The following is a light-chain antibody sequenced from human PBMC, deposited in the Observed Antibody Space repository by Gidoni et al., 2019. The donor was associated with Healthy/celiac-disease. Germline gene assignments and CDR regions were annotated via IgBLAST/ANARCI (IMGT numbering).Light chain of an antibody. CDR2: KVS. CDR1: QSLVYSDGNTY. V-gene: IGKV2-30*01. CDR3: MQGTHWPWT. J-gene: IGKJ1*01. Sequence: DVVMTQSPLSLPVTLGQPASISCRSSQSLVYSDGNTYLNWFQQRPGQSPRRLIYKVSNRDSGVPDRFSCSGSGTDFTLKISRVEAGDVGVYYCMQGTHWPWTFXQXTKVEIK.